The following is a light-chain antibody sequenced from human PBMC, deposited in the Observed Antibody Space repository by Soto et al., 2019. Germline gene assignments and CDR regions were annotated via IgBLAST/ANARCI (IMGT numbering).Light chain of an antibody. CDR3: QSYDSSYYV. CDR2: GNS. CDR1: SSNIGAVYD. J-gene: IGLJ1*01. Sequence: QASVSRGPLGRGTNTDTGSSSNIGAVYDVPWYQQLPGTAPKLLIYGNSNRPSGVPDRFSGSKSGTSASLAITGLQAEDEADYYCQSYDSSYYVFGTGTKVTVL. V-gene: IGLV1-40*01.